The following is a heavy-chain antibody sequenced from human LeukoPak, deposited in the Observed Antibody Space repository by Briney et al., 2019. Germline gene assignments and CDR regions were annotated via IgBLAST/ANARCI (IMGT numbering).Heavy chain of an antibody. J-gene: IGHJ4*02. CDR1: GFTVSRNY. CDR2: ISGSGGST. D-gene: IGHD2-2*01. CDR3: ASSLHKLPSDIVVVPAAILWNY. V-gene: IGHV3-23*01. Sequence: GGSLRLSCAASGFTVSRNYMSWVRQAPGKGLEWVSAISGSGGSTYYADSVKGRFTISRDNSKNTLCLQMNSLRAEDTAVYYCASSLHKLPSDIVVVPAAILWNYWGQGTLVTVSS.